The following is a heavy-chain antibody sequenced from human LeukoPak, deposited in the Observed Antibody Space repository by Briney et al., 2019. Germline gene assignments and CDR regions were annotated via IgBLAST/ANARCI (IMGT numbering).Heavy chain of an antibody. Sequence: GGSLRLSCAASGFTFSSYGMHWVRQAPGKGLEWVAVIWYDGSNKYYADSVKGRFTISRDNSKNTLYLQMNSLRAEDTAVYYCARDFMNRHNDDYGDSYYYYGMDVWGQGTTVTVSS. V-gene: IGHV3-33*01. J-gene: IGHJ6*02. CDR2: IWYDGSNK. CDR3: ARDFMNRHNDDYGDSYYYYGMDV. CDR1: GFTFSSYG. D-gene: IGHD4-17*01.